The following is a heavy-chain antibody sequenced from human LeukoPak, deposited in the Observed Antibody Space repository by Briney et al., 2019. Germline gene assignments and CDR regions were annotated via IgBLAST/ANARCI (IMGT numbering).Heavy chain of an antibody. CDR1: GGSISSGDYY. CDR2: IYYSGST. CDR3: ARAQSYGDPLYLDY. D-gene: IGHD4-17*01. V-gene: IGHV4-30-4*01. J-gene: IGHJ4*02. Sequence: TSETLSLTCTVSGGSISSGDYYWSWIRQPPGKGLEWIGYIYYSGSTYYNPSLKSRVTISVDTSKNQFSLKLSSVTAADTAVYYCARAQSYGDPLYLDYWGQGTPVTVSS.